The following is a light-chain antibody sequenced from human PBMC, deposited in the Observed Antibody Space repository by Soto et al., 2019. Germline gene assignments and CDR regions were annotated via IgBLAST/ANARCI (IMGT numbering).Light chain of an antibody. V-gene: IGLV3-21*02. CDR2: DDS. J-gene: IGLJ3*02. CDR3: QVSDFSSDRWV. CDR1: NIGGTR. Sequence: SYELTQPPSVSVAPGRTARIPCGGNNIGGTRVHWYQQKPGQAPVLVVYDDSDRPSGIPERFSGSNSGNTATLTISGVEATDEADFYCQVSDFSSDRWVFGGGTKVTVL.